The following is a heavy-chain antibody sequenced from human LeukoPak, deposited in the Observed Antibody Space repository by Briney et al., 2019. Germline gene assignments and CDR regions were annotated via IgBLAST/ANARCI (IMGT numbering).Heavy chain of an antibody. J-gene: IGHJ4*02. CDR2: IYTSGST. V-gene: IGHV4-4*07. CDR3: ARDSPPSYDILTGYSYLDY. D-gene: IGHD3-9*01. CDR1: GGSISSYY. Sequence: SETLSLTCTVSGGSISSYYWSWIRQPAGKGLEWIGRIYTSGSTNYNPSLKSRVTMSVDTSKNQFSLKLSSVTAADTAVYYCARDSPPSYDILTGYSYLDYWGQGTLVTVSS.